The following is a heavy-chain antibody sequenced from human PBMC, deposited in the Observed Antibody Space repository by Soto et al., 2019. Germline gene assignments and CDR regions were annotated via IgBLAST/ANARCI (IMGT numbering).Heavy chain of an antibody. CDR3: ARDNSIASSGAWWLDP. V-gene: IGHV1-46*01. CDR2: INPSGGST. D-gene: IGHD6-13*01. CDR1: GYTFTTNY. J-gene: IGHJ5*02. Sequence: QVQLVQSGAEVKKPGASVKVSCKASGYTFTTNYIHWVRRAPGQGLEWMGIINPSGGSTNYAQNFQGRVTMTRDTSTSTVYMELSSLTSEDTAVYYCARDNSIASSGAWWLDPWGQGTLVTVSS.